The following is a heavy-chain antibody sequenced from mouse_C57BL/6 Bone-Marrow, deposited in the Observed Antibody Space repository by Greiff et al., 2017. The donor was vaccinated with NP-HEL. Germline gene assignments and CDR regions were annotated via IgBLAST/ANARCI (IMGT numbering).Heavy chain of an antibody. CDR2: IYPGDGDT. CDR3: ARLLRLFAY. D-gene: IGHD1-1*01. CDR1: GYAFSSSW. J-gene: IGHJ3*01. V-gene: IGHV1-82*01. Sequence: VQLQQSGPELVKPGASVKISCKASGYAFSSSWMNWVKQRPGKGLEWIGRIYPGDGDTNYNGKFKGKATLTADKSYSTAYMQLSSLTSEDSAVYFCARLLRLFAYWGQGTLVTVSA.